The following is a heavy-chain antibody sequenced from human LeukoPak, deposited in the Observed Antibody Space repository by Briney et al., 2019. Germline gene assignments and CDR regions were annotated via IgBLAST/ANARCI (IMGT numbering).Heavy chain of an antibody. CDR3: ARDRELGGGWYGELAY. CDR2: IYTSGST. CDR1: GGSISSYY. V-gene: IGHV4-4*07. D-gene: IGHD6-19*01. J-gene: IGHJ4*02. Sequence: SETLSLTCTVSGGSISSYYRSWIRQPAGKGLEWIGRIYTSGSTNYNPSLKSRVTMSVDTSKNQFSLKLSSVTAADTAVYYCARDRELGGGWYGELAYWGQGTLVTVSS.